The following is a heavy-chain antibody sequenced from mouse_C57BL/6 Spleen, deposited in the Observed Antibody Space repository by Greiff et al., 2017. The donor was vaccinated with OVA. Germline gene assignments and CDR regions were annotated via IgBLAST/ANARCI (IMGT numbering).Heavy chain of an antibody. CDR3: TKSNYRYYYAMDY. CDR1: GFNIKDYY. J-gene: IGHJ4*01. D-gene: IGHD2-5*01. V-gene: IGHV14-1*01. CDR2: IDPEDGDT. Sequence: VQLQQSGAELVRPGASVKLSCTASGFNIKDYYMHWVKQRPEQGLEWIGRIDPEDGDTEYAPKFQGKATMTADTSSNTAYLQLSSLTSEDTAVYYCTKSNYRYYYAMDYWGQGTSVTVSS.